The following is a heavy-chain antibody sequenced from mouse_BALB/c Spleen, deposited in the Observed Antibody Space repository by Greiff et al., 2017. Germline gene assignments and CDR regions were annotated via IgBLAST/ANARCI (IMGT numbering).Heavy chain of an antibody. CDR3: ASDYYGSSYYYYFDY. Sequence: VQLQQSGPELVKPGASVKISCKASGYAFSSSWMNWVKQRPGQGLEWIGRIYPGDGDTNYNGKFKGKATLTADKSSSTAYMQLSSLTSVDSAVYFCASDYYGSSYYYYFDYWGQGTTLTVSS. CDR2: IYPGDGDT. D-gene: IGHD1-1*01. CDR1: GYAFSSSW. J-gene: IGHJ2*01. V-gene: IGHV1-82*01.